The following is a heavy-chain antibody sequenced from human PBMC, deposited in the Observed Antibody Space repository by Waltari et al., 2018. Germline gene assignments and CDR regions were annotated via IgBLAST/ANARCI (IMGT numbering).Heavy chain of an antibody. CDR2: FRGPRPYK. V-gene: IGHV3-21*06. CDR3: AKEGLGGDRQFDY. Sequence: EVQLAESGGGLVQPGGSLRLSCVASGFMLSSYAMNWVRRAPGTGRGWVASFRGPRPYKFYPDSGKGRFTISRDNAKNSVFLQMNGLGDDDTAIYYCAKEGLGGDRQFDYWGQGTLVRVSS. CDR1: GFMLSSYA. J-gene: IGHJ4*02. D-gene: IGHD2-21*02.